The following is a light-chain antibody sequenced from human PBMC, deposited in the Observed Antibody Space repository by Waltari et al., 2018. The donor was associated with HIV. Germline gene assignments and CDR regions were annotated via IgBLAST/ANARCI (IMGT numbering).Light chain of an antibody. J-gene: IGLJ1*01. Sequence: QSVLTQPPSVSATPGQKVTIPCSGSSSHIATNYLSWYQHFPGTVPKVLIHDNHKRSSGIPDRFSGSKSGTSATLDISGLQTGDEAHYYCGTWDTSLSAWIFGTGTKVTVL. CDR3: GTWDTSLSAWI. CDR1: SSHIATNY. CDR2: DNH. V-gene: IGLV1-51*01.